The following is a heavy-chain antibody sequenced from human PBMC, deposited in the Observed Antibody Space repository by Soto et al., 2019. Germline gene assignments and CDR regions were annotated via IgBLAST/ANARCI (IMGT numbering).Heavy chain of an antibody. CDR1: GFTFSTNA. Sequence: EVHLLESGGGLVQPGGSLRLCCAASGFTFSTNALGWVHQAPGRGWEWVSAISANAGYTYYAGSVKARSTISRDNSKNTLFLQMNSLRAEDAAVYYCAKGRQWELPLDYWGQGSLVTVSS. CDR3: AKGRQWELPLDY. D-gene: IGHD1-26*01. CDR2: ISANAGYT. J-gene: IGHJ4*02. V-gene: IGHV3-23*01.